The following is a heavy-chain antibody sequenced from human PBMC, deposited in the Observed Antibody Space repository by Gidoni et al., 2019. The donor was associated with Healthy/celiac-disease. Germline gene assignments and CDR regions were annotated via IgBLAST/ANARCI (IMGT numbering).Heavy chain of an antibody. CDR3: AKSINMDV. J-gene: IGHJ6*02. Sequence: QVQLVESGGRVVQPGRSLSLYCADSGFTFSSYGMHRVRQAPGKVLEWVAVISDDGSNKYYAESVKGRFTISIDNSKTTLYLQMNCLRAEDTAVYYCAKSINMDVWGQGTTVTVSS. V-gene: IGHV3-30*18. CDR1: GFTFSSYG. CDR2: ISDDGSNK.